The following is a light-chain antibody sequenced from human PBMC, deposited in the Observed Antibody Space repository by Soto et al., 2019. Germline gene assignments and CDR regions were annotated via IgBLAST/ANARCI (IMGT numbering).Light chain of an antibody. CDR3: SSYTSSSTLVA. CDR2: EVS. V-gene: IGLV2-14*01. CDR1: SSDVGGYNY. J-gene: IGLJ1*01. Sequence: HSAPTQPASVSGSPGQSITISCTGTSSDVGGYNYVSWYQQHPGKAPKLMIYEVSNRPSGVSNRFSCSKSGNTASLTISGVQDEDEAVYYFSSYTSSSTLVAFGNGTTVTV.